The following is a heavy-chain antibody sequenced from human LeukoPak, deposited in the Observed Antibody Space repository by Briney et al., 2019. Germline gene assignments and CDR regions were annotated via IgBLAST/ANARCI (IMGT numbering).Heavy chain of an antibody. CDR3: AKRGIVIRAVLVVGFHKEAYFFDC. Sequence: GSLRLSCAVSGITLSNYGMSWVRQAPGRGLEWVAGISGSGGGTNYADSVKGRFTISRDNPKNTLYLQMNSLRAEDTAVYFCAKRGIVIRAVLVVGFHKEAYFFDCWGQGALVTVPS. CDR2: ISGSGGGT. V-gene: IGHV3-23*01. J-gene: IGHJ4*02. D-gene: IGHD3-16*01. CDR1: GITLSNYG.